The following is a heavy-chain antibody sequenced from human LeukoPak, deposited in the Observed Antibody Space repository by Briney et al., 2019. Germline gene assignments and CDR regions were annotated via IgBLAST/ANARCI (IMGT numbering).Heavy chain of an antibody. CDR2: INPDSGGT. D-gene: IGHD2-2*01. Sequence: ASVKVSCKASGYTFTGYYMHWVRQAPGQGLEWMGWINPDSGGTNYAQKFQGRVTMTRDTSISTAYMELSRLRSDDTAVYYCARDNGIVVVPAAISFWFDPWGQGTLVTVSS. CDR1: GYTFTGYY. CDR3: ARDNGIVVVPAAISFWFDP. V-gene: IGHV1-2*02. J-gene: IGHJ5*02.